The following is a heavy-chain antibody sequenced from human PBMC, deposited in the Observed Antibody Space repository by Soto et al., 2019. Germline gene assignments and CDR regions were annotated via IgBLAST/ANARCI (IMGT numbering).Heavy chain of an antibody. J-gene: IGHJ5*02. D-gene: IGHD6-19*01. CDR3: ARDPRVAVAGTGWFDP. CDR2: IIPIFGTA. CDR1: GGTFSSYA. Sequence: ASVKVSCKASGGTFSSYAISWVRQAPGQGLEWMGGIIPIFGTANYAQKFQGRVTITADESTSTAYMELSSLRSEDTAVYYCARDPRVAVAGTGWFDPWGQGTLVTVSS. V-gene: IGHV1-69*13.